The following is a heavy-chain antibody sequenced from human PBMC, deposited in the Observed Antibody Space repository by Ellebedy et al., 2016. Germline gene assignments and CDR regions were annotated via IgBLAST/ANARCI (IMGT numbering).Heavy chain of an antibody. Sequence: SGPTLVKPTQTLTLTCTFSGFSLTADGAGVGWVRQSPGKALEFLSLIYWDDDERYSPSLQSRLTITKDTSKNQVVLTMTNVDSVDTATYYCAHTKSDTGLATDAFDIWGQGTMVTVS. CDR3: AHTKSDTGLATDAFDI. J-gene: IGHJ3*02. D-gene: IGHD5-18*01. V-gene: IGHV2-5*02. CDR2: IYWDDDE. CDR1: GFSLTADGAG.